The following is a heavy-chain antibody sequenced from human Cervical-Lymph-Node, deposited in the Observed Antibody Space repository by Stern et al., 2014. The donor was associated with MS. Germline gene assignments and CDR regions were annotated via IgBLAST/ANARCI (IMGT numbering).Heavy chain of an antibody. Sequence: QVTLKESGPTLVKPTQTLTLTCTFSGFSLSTSGVGVGWIRQPPGKALEWLALIYWDDDKRYSPSLKRRLTITKDTSKNQVVLTMTNMDPVDTATYYCAHRRYSSSWYDYNWFDPWGQGTLVTVSS. CDR3: AHRRYSSSWYDYNWFDP. D-gene: IGHD6-13*01. J-gene: IGHJ5*02. CDR1: GFSLSTSGVG. CDR2: IYWDDDK. V-gene: IGHV2-5*02.